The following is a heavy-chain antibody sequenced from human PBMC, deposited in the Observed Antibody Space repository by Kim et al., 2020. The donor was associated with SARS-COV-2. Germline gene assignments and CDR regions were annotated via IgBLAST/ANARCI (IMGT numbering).Heavy chain of an antibody. D-gene: IGHD2-2*01. V-gene: IGHV3-21*01. CDR3: ARDAQACSSTSCYGGDGYTSGAFDI. CDR2: ISSSSSYI. Sequence: GGSLRLSCAASGFTFSSYSMNWVRQAPGKGLEWVSSISSSSSYIYYADSVKGRFTISRDNAKNSLYLQMNSLRAEDTAVYYCARDAQACSSTSCYGGDGYTSGAFDIWGQGTMVTVSS. J-gene: IGHJ3*02. CDR1: GFTFSSYS.